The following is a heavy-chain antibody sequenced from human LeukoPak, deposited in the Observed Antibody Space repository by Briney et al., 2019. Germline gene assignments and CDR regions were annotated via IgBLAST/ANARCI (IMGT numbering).Heavy chain of an antibody. V-gene: IGHV3-21*01. CDR1: GFTFGTYS. D-gene: IGHD2-2*01. CDR3: ARDALAAGYRLEWYYFDY. CDR2: ISSSSSYI. Sequence: KPGGSLRLSCAASGFTFGTYSMNWVRQAPGKGLEWVSSISSSSSYIYYADSVKGRFTISRDNAKNSLFLQMSSLRAEDTAVYYCARDALAAGYRLEWYYFDYWGQGTLVTVSS. J-gene: IGHJ4*02.